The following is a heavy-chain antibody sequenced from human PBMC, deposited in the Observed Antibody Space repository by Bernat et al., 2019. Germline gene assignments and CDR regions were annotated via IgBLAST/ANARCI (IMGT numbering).Heavy chain of an antibody. CDR2: ISYDGSNK. D-gene: IGHD2-21*02. J-gene: IGHJ6*02. CDR3: ARDSVTARYYYYYYGMDV. V-gene: IGHV3-30-3*01. CDR1: GFTFSSYA. Sequence: QVQLVESGGGVVQPGRSLRLSCAASGFTFSSYAMHWVRQAPGKGLEWVAVISYDGSNKYYADSVKGRFTISRDNSKNTLYLQMNSLRAEDTAVYYFARDSVTARYYYYYYGMDVWGQGTTVTVSS.